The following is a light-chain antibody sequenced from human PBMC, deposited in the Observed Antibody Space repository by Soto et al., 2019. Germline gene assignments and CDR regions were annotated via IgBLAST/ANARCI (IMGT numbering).Light chain of an antibody. J-gene: IGKJ5*01. CDR3: QQYESSPRT. CDR1: QSVGGS. Sequence: EYVLTQGPGTLSLSPGERSTLSCRASQSVGGSLAWYQQRPGQAPRLLVYHASNRATGIPDRFSDSRSGIDFTLTISRLEPEDFAVYYCQQYESSPRTFGQGTRLEIK. V-gene: IGKV3-20*01. CDR2: HAS.